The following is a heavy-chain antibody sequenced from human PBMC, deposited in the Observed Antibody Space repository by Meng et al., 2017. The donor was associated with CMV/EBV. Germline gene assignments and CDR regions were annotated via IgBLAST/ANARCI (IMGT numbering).Heavy chain of an antibody. D-gene: IGHD2-21*01. Sequence: ASVKVSCKASGYTFTGYYMHWVRQAPGQGLEWMGWINPNGGGTNYAQKFQGRVTMTRDTSISTAYMELSRLRSDDTAVYYCARVQMVYAGAYCGGDCYPRGDSFDIWGQGTMVTVSS. V-gene: IGHV1-2*02. CDR3: ARVQMVYAGAYCGGDCYPRGDSFDI. CDR1: GYTFTGYY. CDR2: INPNGGGT. J-gene: IGHJ3*02.